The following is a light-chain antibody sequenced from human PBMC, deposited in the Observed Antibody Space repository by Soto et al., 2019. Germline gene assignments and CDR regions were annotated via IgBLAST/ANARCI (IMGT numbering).Light chain of an antibody. CDR1: QSVSSGA. CDR3: QQYNNWPRT. CDR2: GAS. J-gene: IGKJ1*01. Sequence: EILLTQSPGTLSLSPGEGASLSCRASQSVSSGAFAWYRQKPGQAPGLLIYGASTRATGIPARFSGSGSGTECSLTISRLQSEDFSVYYCQQYNNWPRTFGQGTKVDIK. V-gene: IGKV3-15*01.